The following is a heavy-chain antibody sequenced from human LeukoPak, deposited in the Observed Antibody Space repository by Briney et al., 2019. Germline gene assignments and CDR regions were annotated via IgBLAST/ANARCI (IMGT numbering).Heavy chain of an antibody. CDR2: IFYSGST. J-gene: IGHJ4*02. CDR1: GGSISSSTW. V-gene: IGHV4-4*02. D-gene: IGHD3-3*01. Sequence: PSETLSLTCAVSGGSISSSTWWTWVRQPPGKGLEWIGEIFYSGSTNSNPSLKSRLTMSVDESKHEFSLKLTSVTAADTAVYYCAREGGFYRPLDYSGQGTLVTVSS. CDR3: AREGGFYRPLDY.